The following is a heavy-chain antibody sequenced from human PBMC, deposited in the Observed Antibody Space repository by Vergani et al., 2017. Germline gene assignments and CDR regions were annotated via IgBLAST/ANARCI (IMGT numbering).Heavy chain of an antibody. D-gene: IGHD5-12*01. CDR3: TKGSRGYTGYFFDY. V-gene: IGHV3-21*04. CDR2: ISGNNDDV. J-gene: IGHJ4*02. Sequence: EVQMVESGGGLVKPGGSLRLSCVASGFTFSHYSMNWVRQAPGKGLEWVSSISGNNDDVYYADSVKGRFTISRDNAKNSLYLDMSSLRADDTAVYYCTKGSRGYTGYFFDYWGQGTLATVSS. CDR1: GFTFSHYS.